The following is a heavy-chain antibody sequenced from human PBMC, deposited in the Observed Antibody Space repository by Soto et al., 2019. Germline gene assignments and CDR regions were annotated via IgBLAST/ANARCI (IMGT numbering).Heavy chain of an antibody. Sequence: SVKVSCKASGVTLTTSAVQWVRQTRGQRLEWIGWIVVGTGNTKYAQKFQERVTITWDMSATTTYMELSSLRSADTARYYCARMYSSGSGWFHPWGQGTLVTVSS. CDR3: ARMYSSGSGWFHP. D-gene: IGHD6-19*01. CDR1: GVTLTTSA. J-gene: IGHJ5*02. V-gene: IGHV1-58*01. CDR2: IVVGTGNT.